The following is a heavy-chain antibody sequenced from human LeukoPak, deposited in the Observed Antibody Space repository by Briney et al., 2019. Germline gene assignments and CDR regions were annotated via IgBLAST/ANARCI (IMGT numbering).Heavy chain of an antibody. Sequence: NPGGSLRLSCAASGFTFNDYYMSWIRQAPGKGLGWLSYINIGGTNTHYADSVKGRFTISRDNAKKSLYLEMNNLRAEDTAVYYCATDGAGFDTWGQGVLVTVSS. CDR1: GFTFNDYY. CDR2: INIGGTNT. V-gene: IGHV3-11*01. CDR3: ATDGAGFDT. J-gene: IGHJ5*02.